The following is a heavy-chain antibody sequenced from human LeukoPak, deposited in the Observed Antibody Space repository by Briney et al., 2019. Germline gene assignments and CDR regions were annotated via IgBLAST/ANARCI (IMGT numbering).Heavy chain of an antibody. CDR2: IDWDDDK. J-gene: IGHJ4*02. CDR3: ARGSSHGFDY. CDR1: GVSLTTSGMC. Sequence: SGPALVKPPQSLTXTYTFSGVSLTTSGMCVSWIRQQPRKALEWLALIDWDDDKSYSTSLKTRLTISKDTSKNQLVLTMTNMDPVDTATYYCARGSSHGFDYWGQGTLVTVSS. V-gene: IGHV2-70*01.